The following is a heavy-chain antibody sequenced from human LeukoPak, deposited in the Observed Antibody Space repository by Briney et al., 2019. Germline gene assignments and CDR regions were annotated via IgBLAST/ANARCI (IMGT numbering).Heavy chain of an antibody. D-gene: IGHD2-2*01. CDR1: GYTFTGYY. CDR3: ARGPFRRQIVVAPAAELPIDY. V-gene: IGHV1-2*02. J-gene: IGHJ4*02. CDR2: INPNSGGT. Sequence: ASVKVSCEASGYTFTGYYMHWVRQAPGQGLEWMGWINPNSGGTNYAQKFQGRVTMTRDTSISTAYMELSRLRSDDTAVYYCARGPFRRQIVVAPAAELPIDYWGQGTLVTVSS.